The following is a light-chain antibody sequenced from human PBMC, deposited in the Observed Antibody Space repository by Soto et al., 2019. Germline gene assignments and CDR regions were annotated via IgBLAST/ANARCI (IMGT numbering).Light chain of an antibody. CDR2: AAS. CDR3: QQYGSSPRT. CDR1: QSVSSSN. J-gene: IGKJ1*01. V-gene: IGKV3-20*01. Sequence: ELVLTQSPGTLSLSLGERATLSCRASQSVSSSNLACYQQKPGQAPRLLIYAASSRATGIPDRFSGSGSGTDFTLTISRLEPEDFAVYYCQQYGSSPRTFGQGTKVEIK.